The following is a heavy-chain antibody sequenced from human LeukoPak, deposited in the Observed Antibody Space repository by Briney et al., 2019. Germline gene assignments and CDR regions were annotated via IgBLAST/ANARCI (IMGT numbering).Heavy chain of an antibody. J-gene: IGHJ4*02. CDR1: GFTFSSYS. V-gene: IGHV3-21*01. CDR2: ISSSSSYI. CDR3: ARDLGMGVPFDY. Sequence: PGGSLRLSCAASGFTFSSYSMNWVRQAPGKGLEWVSSISSSSSYIYYADSVKGRFTISRDNAKNSLYLQMNSLRAEDTAVYYCARDLGMGVPFDYWGQXTLVTVSS. D-gene: IGHD3-3*01.